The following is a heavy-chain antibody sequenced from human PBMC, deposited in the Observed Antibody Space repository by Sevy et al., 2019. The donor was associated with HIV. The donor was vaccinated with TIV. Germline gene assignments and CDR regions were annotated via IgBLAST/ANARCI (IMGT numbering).Heavy chain of an antibody. CDR3: ATHAGIAAAGRVFDY. Sequence: GGSLRLSCVASGFTFSDHYMEWVRQAPGKGLEWVGPTRNKADGYTTEYAASVKGRLTISRDESKNSLYVQMNSLKTEDTAVYYCATHAGIAAAGRVFDYWGQGTLVTVSS. J-gene: IGHJ4*02. CDR1: GFTFSDHY. D-gene: IGHD6-13*01. CDR2: TRNKADGYTT. V-gene: IGHV3-72*01.